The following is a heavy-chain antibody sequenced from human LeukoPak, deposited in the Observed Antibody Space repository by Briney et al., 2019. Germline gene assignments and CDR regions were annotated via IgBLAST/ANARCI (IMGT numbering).Heavy chain of an antibody. CDR1: GFTFSNAW. Sequence: KPGGSLRLSCAASGFTFSNAWMSWVRQAPGKGLEWVGRIKSKTDGGTIEYAAPVKGRLTISRHDSKNTLYLQMNCLKTEDTAVYYCTSTTYYYDSSGYYYSSDAFDIWGQGTMVTVSS. D-gene: IGHD3-22*01. J-gene: IGHJ3*02. CDR3: TSTTYYYDSSGYYYSSDAFDI. CDR2: IKSKTDGGTI. V-gene: IGHV3-15*01.